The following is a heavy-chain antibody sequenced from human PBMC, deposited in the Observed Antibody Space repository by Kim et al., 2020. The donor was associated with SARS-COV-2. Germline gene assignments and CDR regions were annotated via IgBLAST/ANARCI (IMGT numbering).Heavy chain of an antibody. J-gene: IGHJ4*02. V-gene: IGHV3-74*01. D-gene: IGHD6-13*01. CDR3: ARARYSSSWFDY. CDR1: GFTFSSYW. CDR2: INSDGSTT. Sequence: GGSLRLSCAASGFTFSSYWMHWVRQAPGKGLVWVSRINSDGSTTNYADSVKGRFTISRDNAKNTLFLQMNSLRAEDTAVYYCARARYSSSWFDYWGQGTLVTVSS.